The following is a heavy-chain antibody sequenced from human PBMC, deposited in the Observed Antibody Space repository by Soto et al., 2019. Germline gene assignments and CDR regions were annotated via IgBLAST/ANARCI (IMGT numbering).Heavy chain of an antibody. J-gene: IGHJ5*02. D-gene: IGHD1-26*01. CDR3: ARSQVGASAFDD. Sequence: GGSLRLSCSVSGFTFSDYYMNWIRQAPGKGLEWVSYITRTSSYTKYADSVKGRFTISRDNAQNSLYLQMNSLRADDTAVYFCARSQVGASAFDDWGRGTLVTVSS. CDR2: ITRTSSYT. V-gene: IGHV3-11*03. CDR1: GFTFSDYY.